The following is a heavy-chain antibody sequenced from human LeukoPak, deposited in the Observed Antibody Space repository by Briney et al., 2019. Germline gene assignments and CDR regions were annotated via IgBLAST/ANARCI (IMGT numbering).Heavy chain of an antibody. Sequence: PGGSLRLSCAASGFTFSSFGMHWVRQAPGKGLEWVAVIWYDESNESYADSVKGRFTISRDNAKNTLYLQMNILRAEDTAVYYCVRDRDGYNYWGRGTLVTVSS. CDR3: VRDRDGYNY. CDR1: GFTFSSFG. V-gene: IGHV3-33*03. CDR2: IWYDESNE. D-gene: IGHD5-24*01. J-gene: IGHJ4*02.